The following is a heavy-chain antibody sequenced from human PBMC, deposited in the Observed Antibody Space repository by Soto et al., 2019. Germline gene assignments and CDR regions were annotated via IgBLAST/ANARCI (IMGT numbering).Heavy chain of an antibody. J-gene: IGHJ3*02. CDR3: ARGLHYHEFPRAFHI. CDR1: GFTFSRFW. CDR2: IEEDGSEK. Sequence: PGGSLRLSCAASGFTFSRFWMSWVRQAPGKGPEWVANIEEDGSEKYYMDSVKGRFTISRDNAKDSLYLQMTDLRAEDTAVYYCARGLHYHEFPRAFHIWGLGTMLTVSS. V-gene: IGHV3-7*01. D-gene: IGHD3-22*01.